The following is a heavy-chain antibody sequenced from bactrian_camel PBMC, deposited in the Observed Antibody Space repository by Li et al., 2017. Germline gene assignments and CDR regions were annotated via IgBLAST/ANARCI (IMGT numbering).Heavy chain of an antibody. J-gene: IGHJ4*01. D-gene: IGHD4*01. CDR2: IVRDGST. CDR1: GYTTSSKC. Sequence: QLVESGGGSVQSGGSLTLSCVAPGYTTSSKCIGWFRRAPGKEREGVATIVRDGSTTYADSVKGRFTISKDNAKNTVTVCLQMNILKPEDTGVYYCAVDRCGVATGWLDPRRYNYWGQGTQVTVS. CDR3: AVDRCGVATGWLDPRRYNY. V-gene: IGHV3S53*01.